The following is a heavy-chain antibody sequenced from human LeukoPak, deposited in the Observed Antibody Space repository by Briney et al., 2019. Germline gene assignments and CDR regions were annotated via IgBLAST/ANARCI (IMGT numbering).Heavy chain of an antibody. J-gene: IGHJ4*02. CDR1: GFTFSSYS. CDR2: ISSSSSYI. D-gene: IGHD2-2*01. V-gene: IGHV3-21*01. CDR3: ARVSSYCSSTSCTGDY. Sequence: GGSLRLSCTASGFTFSSYSLNWVRQAPGKGLEWVSSISSSSSYIYYADSVKGRFTISRDNAKNSLYLQMNSLRAEDTAVYYCARVSSYCSSTSCTGDYWGQGTLVTVSS.